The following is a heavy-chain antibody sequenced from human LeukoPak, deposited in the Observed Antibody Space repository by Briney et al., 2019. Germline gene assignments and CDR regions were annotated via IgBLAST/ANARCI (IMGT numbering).Heavy chain of an antibody. CDR3: ARVGGSRANWFDP. Sequence: LSETLSLTCTVSGGSIRSSYYYWNWIRQPPGKGLEWIGEINHSGSTNYNPSLKSRVTISVDMSRNQFSLNLSSVTAADTAVYYCARVGGSRANWFDPWGQGTLVTVSS. D-gene: IGHD2-15*01. V-gene: IGHV4-39*07. CDR1: GGSIRSSYYY. CDR2: INHSGST. J-gene: IGHJ5*02.